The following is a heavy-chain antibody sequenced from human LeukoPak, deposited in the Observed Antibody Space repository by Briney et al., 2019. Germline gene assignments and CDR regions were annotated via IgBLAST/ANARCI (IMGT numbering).Heavy chain of an antibody. V-gene: IGHV1-2*02. D-gene: IGHD2-21*02. CDR3: AREVTLDY. CDR2: INPKSGGT. Sequence: ASVKVSCKASGYTFTDYYMHWVRQAPGQGLEWMGWINPKSGGTIYAQNFQGRVTMTRDTSIRTVYMELSRLRSDDTAVYYCAREVTLDYWGQGTLVTVSS. CDR1: GYTFTDYY. J-gene: IGHJ4*02.